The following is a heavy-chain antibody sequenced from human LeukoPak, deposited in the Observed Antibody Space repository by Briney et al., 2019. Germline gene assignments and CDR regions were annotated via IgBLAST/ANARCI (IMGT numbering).Heavy chain of an antibody. CDR2: ISYDGSNK. V-gene: IGHV3-30-3*01. Sequence: GGSLRLSCAASGFTFSSYAMHWVRQAPGKGLEWVAVISYDGSNKYYADSVKGRFTISRDNSKNTLYLQMNSLRAEDTAVYYCARGTDTKPFWSGYWVDVWGQGTTVTVSS. J-gene: IGHJ6*02. CDR1: GFTFSSYA. CDR3: ARGTDTKPFWSGYWVDV. D-gene: IGHD3-3*01.